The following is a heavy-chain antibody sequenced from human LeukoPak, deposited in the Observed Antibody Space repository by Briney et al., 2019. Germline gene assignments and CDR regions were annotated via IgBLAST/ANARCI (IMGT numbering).Heavy chain of an antibody. J-gene: IGHJ3*01. D-gene: IGHD3-10*01. CDR2: IYSDGSDK. V-gene: IGHV3-74*01. Sequence: GGSLRLSCAASGFTFSTAWMHWVRQAPEKCLVWVSRIYSDGSDKTYADSVRGRFTISRDNAKNTVYLQMNSLRAEDSAVYYCASDSGHAFYFWGQGTMVTVSS. CDR3: ASDSGHAFYF. CDR1: GFTFSTAW.